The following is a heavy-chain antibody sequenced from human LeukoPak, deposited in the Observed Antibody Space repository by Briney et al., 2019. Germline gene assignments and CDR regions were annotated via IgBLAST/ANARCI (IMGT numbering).Heavy chain of an antibody. CDR1: GYTFTDYY. Sequence: ASVKVSCKASGYTFTDYYMHWVRQAPGQGLEWMGWINPHSAGTNYAQKFEGRVTMTRDTSVSTAYMELSRLRSDGTAVYYCAREDSGWYVDYWGQGTLVTVSS. J-gene: IGHJ4*02. CDR3: AREDSGWYVDY. V-gene: IGHV1-2*02. D-gene: IGHD6-19*01. CDR2: INPHSAGT.